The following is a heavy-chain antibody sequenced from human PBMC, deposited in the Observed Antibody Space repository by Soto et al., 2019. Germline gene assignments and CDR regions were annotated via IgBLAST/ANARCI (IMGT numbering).Heavy chain of an antibody. J-gene: IGHJ3*02. CDR3: ARGNSGAFDI. V-gene: IGHV1-3*01. CDR2: MNPLNGDT. D-gene: IGHD1-26*01. Sequence: QVQLVQSGAEVKKPGASVKVSCKASGYTLTTYSMHWVRQAPGQRLEWMGWMNPLNGDTKYSQRFQGRLTIIRDTSASTAYMELSSLRSEDTAIYHCARGNSGAFDIWGQGTMVTVSS. CDR1: GYTLTTYS.